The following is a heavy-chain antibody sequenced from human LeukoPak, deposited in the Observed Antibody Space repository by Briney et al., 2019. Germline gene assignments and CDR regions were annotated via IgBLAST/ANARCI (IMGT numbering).Heavy chain of an antibody. V-gene: IGHV3-7*01. CDR2: INQGGSDK. J-gene: IGHJ4*02. CDR3: TRDRSRAEDD. CDR1: GFTFSGHW. D-gene: IGHD1-14*01. Sequence: GGSLRLSCAASGFTFSGHWMSWVRQAPGKGLEWVANINQGGSDKYYVDSVKGRFTISRDNANNLLYLRMNSLRGEDTAVYYCTRDRSRAEDDWGQGTLVTVSS.